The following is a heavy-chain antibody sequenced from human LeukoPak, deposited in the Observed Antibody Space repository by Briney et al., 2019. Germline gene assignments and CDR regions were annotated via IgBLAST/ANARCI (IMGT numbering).Heavy chain of an antibody. CDR3: ARERQLVGFAFDY. CDR2: IYHSGST. Sequence: KASETLSLTCTVSGGSISSGGYYWSWLRQPPGKGLEWIGYIYHSGSTYYNPSLKSRVTISVDRSKNQFSLKLSSVTAADTAVYYCARERQLVGFAFDYCGQGTLVTVSS. J-gene: IGHJ4*02. CDR1: GGSISSGGYY. D-gene: IGHD6-6*01. V-gene: IGHV4-30-2*01.